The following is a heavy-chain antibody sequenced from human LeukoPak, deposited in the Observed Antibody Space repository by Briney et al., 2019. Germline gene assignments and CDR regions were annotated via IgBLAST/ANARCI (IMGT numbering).Heavy chain of an antibody. D-gene: IGHD2-15*01. CDR2: INPNSGGT. CDR3: AKTTYCSGGSCSDAFDI. Sequence: APVKVSCKASGYTFTGYYMHWVRQAPGQGLEWMGRINPNSGGTNYAQKFQGRVTMTRDTSISTAYMELSRLRSDDTAVYYCAKTTYCSGGSCSDAFDIWGQGTMVTVSS. V-gene: IGHV1-2*06. CDR1: GYTFTGYY. J-gene: IGHJ3*02.